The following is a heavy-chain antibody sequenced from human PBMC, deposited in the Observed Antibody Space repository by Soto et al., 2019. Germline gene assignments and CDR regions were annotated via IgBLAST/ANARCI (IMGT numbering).Heavy chain of an antibody. CDR2: ISWDGGST. Sequence: GGSLILSWAASGFTFDDDTMHWVRQAPGKGLEWVSLISWDGGSTYYADSVKGRFTISRDNSKNSLYLQMNSLRTEDTALYYCAKTSGPHYYYYGMDVWGQGTTVTVSS. CDR1: GFTFDDDT. CDR3: AKTSGPHYYYYGMDV. V-gene: IGHV3-43*01. J-gene: IGHJ6*02.